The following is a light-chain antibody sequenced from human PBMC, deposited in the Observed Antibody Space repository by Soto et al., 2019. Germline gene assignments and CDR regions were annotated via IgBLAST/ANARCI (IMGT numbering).Light chain of an antibody. V-gene: IGKV1-39*01. CDR3: QQSYRTPLT. CDR1: ETISHF. Sequence: DIQMTQSPSLLSASVGDRVTITCRASETISHFLNWYQQKPGKAPKLLIYDASSLQSGVPSRFSGSGSGADFTLTISSLQPEDFDIYYCQQSYRTPLTLGGGTKVDIK. J-gene: IGKJ4*01. CDR2: DAS.